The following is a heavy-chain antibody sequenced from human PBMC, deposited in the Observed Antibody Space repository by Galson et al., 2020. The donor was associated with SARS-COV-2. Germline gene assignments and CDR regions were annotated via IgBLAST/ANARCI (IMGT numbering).Heavy chain of an antibody. Sequence: GESLKISCAVSGFIFKDFWMSWFRQAPGKRLEWVAHIRGDGSETNYVESVKGRFSISRDNAMNSLYLQMDSLRVEDTAVYYCTREGWQGAYWGQGSRVTFSS. J-gene: IGHJ4*02. CDR2: IRGDGSET. CDR1: GFIFKDFW. CDR3: TREGWQGAY. V-gene: IGHV3-7*01.